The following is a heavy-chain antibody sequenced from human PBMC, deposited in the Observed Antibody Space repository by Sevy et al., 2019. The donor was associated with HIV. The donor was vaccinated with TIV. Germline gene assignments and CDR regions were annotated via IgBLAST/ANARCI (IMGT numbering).Heavy chain of an antibody. V-gene: IGHV3-30-3*01. CDR3: ARDRPKAYSGSYGDAFDI. D-gene: IGHD1-26*01. CDR2: ISYDENDK. CDR1: GISLSNFA. J-gene: IGHJ3*02. Sequence: GSLRLSCVASGISLSNFAFHWVRQAPGKGLEWVAVISYDENDKYYADSVKGRFTISRDNSKNTVYLEMNSLQIEDTAVYYCARDRPKAYSGSYGDAFDIWGQGTMVTVSS.